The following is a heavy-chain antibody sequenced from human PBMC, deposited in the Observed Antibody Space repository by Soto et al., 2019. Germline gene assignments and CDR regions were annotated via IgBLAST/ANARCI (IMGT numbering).Heavy chain of an antibody. CDR1: GGPISSGGYY. V-gene: IGHV4-31*03. CDR2: IYYSGST. CDR3: ARDRDYYDSSGYYYEGGFCDY. J-gene: IGHJ4*02. D-gene: IGHD3-22*01. Sequence: SETLSLTCTVSGGPISSGGYYWSWIRQHPGKGLEWIGYIYYSGSTYYNPSLKSRVTISVDTSKNQFSLELSSVTAADTAVYYCARDRDYYDSSGYYYEGGFCDYWGEGTLVTVSS.